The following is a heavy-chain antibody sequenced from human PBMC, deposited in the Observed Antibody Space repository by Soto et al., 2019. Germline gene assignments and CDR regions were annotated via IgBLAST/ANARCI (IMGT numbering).Heavy chain of an antibody. V-gene: IGHV3-30*18. CDR3: AKTRSGWPVYYFDY. Sequence: GGSLRLSCAASGFTFSSYGMHWVRQAPGKGLEWVAVISYDGSNKYYADSVKGRFTISRDNSKNTLYLQMNSLRAEDTAVYYCAKTRSGWPVYYFDYWGQGTLVTVSS. D-gene: IGHD6-19*01. CDR1: GFTFSSYG. J-gene: IGHJ4*02. CDR2: ISYDGSNK.